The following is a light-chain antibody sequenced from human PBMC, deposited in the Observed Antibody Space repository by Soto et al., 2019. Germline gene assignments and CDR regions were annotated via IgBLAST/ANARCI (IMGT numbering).Light chain of an antibody. Sequence: TQVHHSPSTLPGTVPHRLTITCRASQTISSWLAWYQQKPGKAPKLLIYKASTLKSGVPSRFSGSGSGTEFTLTISSLQPDDFATYYCQHYTSYSDAFAQVTKVDVK. J-gene: IGKJ1*01. V-gene: IGKV1-5*03. CDR3: QHYTSYSDA. CDR1: QTISSW. CDR2: KAS.